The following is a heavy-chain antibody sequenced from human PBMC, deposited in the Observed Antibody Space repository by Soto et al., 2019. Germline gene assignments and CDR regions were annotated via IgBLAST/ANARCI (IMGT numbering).Heavy chain of an antibody. CDR2: ISGSGGST. J-gene: IGHJ5*02. D-gene: IGHD3-22*01. Sequence: GGSLSLSCAASGFTFSSYAMSWVSQAPGKGLEWVSAISGSGGSTYYADSVKGRFTISRDNSKNTLYLQMNSLRAEDTAVYYCAKDSLTYYYDSAANWFDPWGQGTLVTVSS. CDR1: GFTFSSYA. CDR3: AKDSLTYYYDSAANWFDP. V-gene: IGHV3-23*01.